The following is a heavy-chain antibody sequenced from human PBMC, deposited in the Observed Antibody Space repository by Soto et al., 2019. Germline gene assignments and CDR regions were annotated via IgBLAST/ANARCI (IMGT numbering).Heavy chain of an antibody. CDR2: ISYSGGST. D-gene: IGHD4-4*01. V-gene: IGHV3-23*01. CDR3: AKVPAGEMATVFQAFDI. Sequence: PGGSLRLSCAASGFTFSSYAMSWVRQAPGKGLEWVSAISYSGGSTYYADPVKGRFTISRDNSKNTLYLQMNSLRVDDTAVYYCAKVPAGEMATVFQAFDIWGQGTMVTVSS. CDR1: GFTFSSYA. J-gene: IGHJ3*02.